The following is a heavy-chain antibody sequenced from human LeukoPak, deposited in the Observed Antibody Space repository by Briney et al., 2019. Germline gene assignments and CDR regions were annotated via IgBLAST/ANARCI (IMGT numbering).Heavy chain of an antibody. D-gene: IGHD2-2*01. Sequence: GGSLRLSCAASGFTFSGSAMHWVRQASGKGLEWVGRIRSRANSYATAYAASVKGRFTISRDDSKNTAHLQMNSLKTEDTAVYYCTHQLVVPAATTKYYYYYMDVWGKGTTVTVSS. CDR2: IRSRANSYAT. CDR3: THQLVVPAATTKYYYYYMDV. V-gene: IGHV3-73*01. J-gene: IGHJ6*03. CDR1: GFTFSGSA.